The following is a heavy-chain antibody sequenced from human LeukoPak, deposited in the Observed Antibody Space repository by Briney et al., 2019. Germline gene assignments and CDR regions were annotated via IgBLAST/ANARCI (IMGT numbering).Heavy chain of an antibody. D-gene: IGHD2-15*01. CDR2: IWYDGSNK. CDR3: AKDGGYCSGGSCYSGAEYFQH. Sequence: GGSLRLSCAASGFTFSNYGMHWFRQAPGKGLEWVAVIWYDGSNKYYADSVKGRFTISRDNSKNTLHLQMNSLRAEDTAVYYCAKDGGYCSGGSCYSGAEYFQHWGQGTLVTVSS. V-gene: IGHV3-33*06. CDR1: GFTFSNYG. J-gene: IGHJ1*01.